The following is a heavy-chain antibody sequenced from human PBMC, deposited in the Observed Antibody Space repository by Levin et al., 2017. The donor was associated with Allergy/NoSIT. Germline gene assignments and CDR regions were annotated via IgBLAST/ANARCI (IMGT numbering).Heavy chain of an antibody. CDR3: TTDLVVRGVIKGDWFDP. D-gene: IGHD3-10*01. CDR1: GFTFSNAW. Sequence: PGGSLRLSCAASGFTFSNAWMSWVRQAPGKGLEWVGRIKSKTDGGTTDYAAPGKGRFTISRDDEKNTLYLQMNRLKTEDTAVYYCTTDLVVRGVIKGDWFDPWGQGTLVTVSS. CDR2: IKSKTDGGTT. V-gene: IGHV3-15*01. J-gene: IGHJ5*02.